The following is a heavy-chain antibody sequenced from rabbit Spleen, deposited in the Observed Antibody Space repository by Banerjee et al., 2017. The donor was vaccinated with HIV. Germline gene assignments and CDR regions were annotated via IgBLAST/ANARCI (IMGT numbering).Heavy chain of an antibody. CDR2: INIVTGKD. CDR1: GFSFSNKAV. V-gene: IGHV1S40*01. J-gene: IGHJ4*01. CDR3: ARGSAAMTMVITGFYLNL. Sequence: QSLEESGGDLVKPGASLTLSCTASGFSFSNKAVMCWVRQAPGKGLEWIACINIVTGKDVYATWAKGRFIMSRTSSTTVTLQMTSLTAADTATYFCARGSAAMTMVITGFYLNLWGQGTLVTVS. D-gene: IGHD2-1*01.